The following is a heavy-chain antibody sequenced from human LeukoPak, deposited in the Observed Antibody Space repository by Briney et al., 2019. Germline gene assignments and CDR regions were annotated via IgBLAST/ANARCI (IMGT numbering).Heavy chain of an antibody. CDR3: AKDRADCSNTSCYAFFDY. J-gene: IGHJ4*02. D-gene: IGHD2-2*01. V-gene: IGHV3-23*01. CDR1: GFTFSSYA. CDR2: ISGSGGST. Sequence: GGSLRLSCAASGFTFSSYAMSWVRQAPGKGLEWVSAISGSGGSTYYADSVKGRFTISRDNSKNTLYLQMSSLRAEDTAVYYCAKDRADCSNTSCYAFFDYWGQGTLVTVSP.